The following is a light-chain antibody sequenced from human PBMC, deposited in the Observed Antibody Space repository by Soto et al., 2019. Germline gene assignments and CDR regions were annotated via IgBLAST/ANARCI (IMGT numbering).Light chain of an antibody. J-gene: IGKJ4*01. CDR1: QSVSSS. CDR2: DAS. V-gene: IGKV3-11*01. CDR3: QQRSNWPPLT. Sequence: EIVLTQSPATLSLSPGERATLSCRASQSVSSSLAWYQQKPAQAPRLLIYDASTRATGIPARFSGSGSGTDFTLTISSLEPEDFAVYYCQQRSNWPPLTFGGGTKVEIK.